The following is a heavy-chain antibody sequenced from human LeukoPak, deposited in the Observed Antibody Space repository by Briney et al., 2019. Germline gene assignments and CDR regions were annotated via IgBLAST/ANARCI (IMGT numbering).Heavy chain of an antibody. CDR3: ARDRRDSSKTNDAFDI. Sequence: PSETLSLTCSVAGGSINSYYWSWIRQPPGKGLEWIGYIYYSGSTNYNPSLESRVTISVDASKKQLSLKLSSVTAADTAIYYCARDRRDSSKTNDAFDIWGQGTMVTVSS. CDR1: GGSINSYY. CDR2: IYYSGST. V-gene: IGHV4-59*01. J-gene: IGHJ3*02. D-gene: IGHD4-11*01.